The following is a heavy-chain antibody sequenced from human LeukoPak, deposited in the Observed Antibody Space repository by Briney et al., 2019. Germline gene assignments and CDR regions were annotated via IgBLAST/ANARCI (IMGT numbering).Heavy chain of an antibody. CDR2: IYSGGST. CDR3: ARGGYSGYDYAFDI. D-gene: IGHD5-12*01. J-gene: IGHJ3*02. Sequence: PGGSLRLSCAASGFTVSSNYMSWARQAPGKGLEWVSVIYSGGSTYYADSVKGRFTISRDNSKNTLYLQMNSLRAEDTAVYYCARGGYSGYDYAFDIWGQGTMVTVSS. V-gene: IGHV3-53*01. CDR1: GFTVSSNY.